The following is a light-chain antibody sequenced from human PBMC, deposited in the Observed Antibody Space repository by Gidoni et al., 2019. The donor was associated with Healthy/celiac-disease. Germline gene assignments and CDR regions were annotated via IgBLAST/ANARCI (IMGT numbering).Light chain of an antibody. Sequence: DIQTTQSPSSLSASVGDRVTITCQASQDISNYLKWYQQKPRKAPKLLIYDASNLETGVPSRSSGRGAGTDITFTISRLQHEDIATYCCQQYDNLPTFGRGTRLEIK. CDR3: QQYDNLPT. CDR2: DAS. V-gene: IGKV1-33*01. J-gene: IGKJ5*01. CDR1: QDISNY.